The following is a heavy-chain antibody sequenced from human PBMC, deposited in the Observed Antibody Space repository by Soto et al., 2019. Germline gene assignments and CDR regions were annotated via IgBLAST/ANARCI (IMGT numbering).Heavy chain of an antibody. V-gene: IGHV1-69*01. CDR3: AVAAVREIMAQESSGMAV. D-gene: IGHD3-10*01. J-gene: IGHJ6*02. CDR2: IMPTVDSA. Sequence: QVQLVQSGAEVQTPGSSVKVSCKASGGTLSDYAISWVRQAPGQGLEWMGGIMPTVDSANYAQNFQGRLTISADESTSTANLELSSLMSDDTAVYYCAVAAVREIMAQESSGMAVWGQGTTVIVSS. CDR1: GGTLSDYA.